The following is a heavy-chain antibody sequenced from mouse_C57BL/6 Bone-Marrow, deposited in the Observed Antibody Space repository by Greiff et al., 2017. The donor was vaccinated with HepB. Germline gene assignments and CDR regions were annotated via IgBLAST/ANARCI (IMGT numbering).Heavy chain of an antibody. D-gene: IGHD1-1*01. Sequence: QVQLQQSGAELVMPGASVKLSCKASGYTFTSYWMHWVKQRPGQGLEWIGEIDPSDSYTNYNQKFKGKSTLTVDKSSSTAYMQLSSLTSEDSAVYYCARGGIYYGRFDYWDRGTTLTVSA. CDR2: IDPSDSYT. J-gene: IGHJ2*01. V-gene: IGHV1-69*01. CDR3: ARGGIYYGRFDY. CDR1: GYTFTSYW.